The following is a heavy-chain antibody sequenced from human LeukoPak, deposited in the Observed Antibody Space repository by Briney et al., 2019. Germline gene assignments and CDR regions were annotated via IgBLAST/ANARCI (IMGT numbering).Heavy chain of an antibody. CDR3: ARADGSGSYSLPYYFDY. J-gene: IGHJ4*02. Sequence: PSETLSLTCAVYGGSFSGYYWSWIRQPPGKGLEWIGEINHSGSTNYNPSLKSRVTISVDTSKNQFSLKLSSVTAADTAVYYCARADGSGSYSLPYYFDYWGQGTLVTVSS. V-gene: IGHV4-34*01. CDR2: INHSGST. CDR1: GGSFSGYY. D-gene: IGHD3-10*01.